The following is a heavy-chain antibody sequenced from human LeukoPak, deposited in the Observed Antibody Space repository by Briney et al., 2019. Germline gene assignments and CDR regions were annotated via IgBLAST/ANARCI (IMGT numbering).Heavy chain of an antibody. CDR2: ISGDGGST. V-gene: IGHV3-43*02. J-gene: IGHJ4*02. Sequence: SGGSLRLSCAASGFTFDDYAMHWVRQAPGKGLEWVSLISGDGGSTYYADSVKGRFTISRDNSKNSLYLQMNSLRTEDTALYYCAKDIWYSSSARGRDYFDYWGQGTLVTVSS. CDR3: AKDIWYSSSARGRDYFDY. CDR1: GFTFDDYA. D-gene: IGHD6-6*01.